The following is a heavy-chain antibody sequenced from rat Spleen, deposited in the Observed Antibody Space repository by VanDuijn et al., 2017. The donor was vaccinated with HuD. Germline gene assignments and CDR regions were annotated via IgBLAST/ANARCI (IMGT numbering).Heavy chain of an antibody. Sequence: EVQVVESGGGLVQPGRSLKLSCVASGFTFNNYWMTWIRQAPTKGLEWVATISYDGSSTYYRDSVKGRFTISRDNAKSTLYLQMDSLRSEDTATYYCARDPWMAIGYFDYWGQGVMVTVSS. D-gene: IGHD1-12*02. CDR3: ARDPWMAIGYFDY. V-gene: IGHV5-31*01. J-gene: IGHJ2*01. CDR2: ISYDGSST. CDR1: GFTFNNYW.